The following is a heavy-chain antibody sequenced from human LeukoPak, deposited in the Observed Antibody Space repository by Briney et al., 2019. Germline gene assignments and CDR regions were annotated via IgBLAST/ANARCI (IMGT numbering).Heavy chain of an antibody. V-gene: IGHV3-48*04. CDR3: AREGVYYDILTGLDY. Sequence: GGSLRLSCAASGFTFSSYSMNWVRQAPGKGLEWVSYISSSGSTIYYADSVKGRFTISRDNAKNSLYLQMNSLRAEDTAVYYCAREGVYYDILTGLDYWGQGTLVTVSS. D-gene: IGHD3-9*01. CDR1: GFTFSSYS. CDR2: ISSSGSTI. J-gene: IGHJ4*02.